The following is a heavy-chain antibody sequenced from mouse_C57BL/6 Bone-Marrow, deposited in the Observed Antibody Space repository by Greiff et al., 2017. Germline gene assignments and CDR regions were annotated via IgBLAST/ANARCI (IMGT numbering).Heavy chain of an antibody. J-gene: IGHJ4*01. CDR1: GYTFTSYW. Sequence: QVQLQQPGAELVMPGASVKLSCKASGYTFTSYWMHWVKQRPGQGLEWIGEIDPSDSYTNYNQKFKGKSTLTVDKSSSTAYMQLSSLTSEDSAVYYCAIESSSPYAMDYWGQGTSVTVSS. V-gene: IGHV1-69*01. D-gene: IGHD1-1*01. CDR3: AIESSSPYAMDY. CDR2: IDPSDSYT.